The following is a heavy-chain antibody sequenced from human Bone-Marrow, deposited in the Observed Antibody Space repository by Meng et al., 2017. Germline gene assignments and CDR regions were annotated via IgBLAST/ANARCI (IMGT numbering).Heavy chain of an antibody. V-gene: IGHV1-8*01. J-gene: IGHJ1*01. CDR1: GYTFTSYD. CDR2: MNPNSGNT. CDR3: ARTYGSGSYLSLFGRYDFQH. Sequence: ASVKVSCKASGYTFTSYDINWVRQATGQGLEWMGWMNPNSGNTGYAQKFQGRVTMTRNTSISTAYMELSSLRSEDTAVYYCARTYGSGSYLSLFGRYDFQHWGQGTLVTVSS. D-gene: IGHD3-10*01.